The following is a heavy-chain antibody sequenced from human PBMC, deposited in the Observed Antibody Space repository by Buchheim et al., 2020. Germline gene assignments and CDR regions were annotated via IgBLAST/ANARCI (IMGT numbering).Heavy chain of an antibody. CDR1: GYTFSGFY. V-gene: IGHV1-69*01. D-gene: IGHD5-18*01. CDR2: IIPIFGTA. J-gene: IGHJ1*01. CDR3: ASSRGYSYAEYFQH. Sequence: QVQLVQSGAEVKKPGASVKVSCKASGYTFSGFYMHWVRQAPGQGLEWMGGIIPIFGTANYAQKFQGRVTITADESTSTAYMELSSLRSEDTAVYYCASSRGYSYAEYFQHWGQGTL.